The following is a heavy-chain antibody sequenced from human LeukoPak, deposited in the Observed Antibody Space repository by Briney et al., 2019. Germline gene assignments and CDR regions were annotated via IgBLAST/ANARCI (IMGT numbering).Heavy chain of an antibody. D-gene: IGHD6-19*01. CDR2: INPNSGGT. V-gene: IGHV1-2*02. CDR1: GYTFTGYY. CDR3: ARDASSGWYNEWYFDY. Sequence: EASVKVSCKASGYTFTGYYMHWVRQAPGQGLEWMGWINPNSGGTNYAQKFQGRVTMTRDTSISTAYMELSRLRSDDTAVYYCARDASSGWYNEWYFDYWGQGTLVTVSS. J-gene: IGHJ4*02.